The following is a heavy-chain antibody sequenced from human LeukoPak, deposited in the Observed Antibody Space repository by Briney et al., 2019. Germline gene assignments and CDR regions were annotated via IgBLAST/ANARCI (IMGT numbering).Heavy chain of an antibody. V-gene: IGHV1-69*05. CDR3: ARDFFKRSITS. CDR2: IIPIFGTA. CDR1: GGTFSSYA. D-gene: IGHD5-12*01. J-gene: IGHJ5*02. Sequence: SVKVSXKASGGTFSSYAISWVRQAPGQGLEWMGRIIPIFGTANYAQKFQGRVTITTDESTSTAYMELSGLRSEDTAVYYCARDFFKRSITSWGQGTLVTVSS.